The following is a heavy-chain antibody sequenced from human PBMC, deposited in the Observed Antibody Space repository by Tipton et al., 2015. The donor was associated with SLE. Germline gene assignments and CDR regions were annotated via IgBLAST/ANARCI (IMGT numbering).Heavy chain of an antibody. CDR2: INHSGST. V-gene: IGHV4-34*01. Sequence: TLSLTCAVYGGSFSGYYWSWIRQPPGKGLEWIGEINHSGSTKYNPSLKSRVTISVDTSKNQFSLKLSSVTAADTAVYYCATELFRGYTSGWGPDYWGQGTLVTVSS. D-gene: IGHD6-19*01. CDR1: GGSFSGYY. CDR3: ATELFRGYTSGWGPDY. J-gene: IGHJ4*02.